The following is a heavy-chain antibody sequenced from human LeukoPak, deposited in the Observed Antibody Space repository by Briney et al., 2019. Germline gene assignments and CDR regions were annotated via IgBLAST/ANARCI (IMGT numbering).Heavy chain of an antibody. J-gene: IGHJ4*02. V-gene: IGHV3-48*02. CDR2: ISSATTTI. Sequence: GGSLRLSCAASGFTFSAYSMNWVRQAPGKGLEWISYISSATTTIHYADSVRGRFTISRDNAKNTLYLQMNSPRDEDTAVYYSANQEYYYGSGSYYNPLPFDYWGQGTQVTVSS. CDR1: GFTFSAYS. D-gene: IGHD3-10*01. CDR3: ANQEYYYGSGSYYNPLPFDY.